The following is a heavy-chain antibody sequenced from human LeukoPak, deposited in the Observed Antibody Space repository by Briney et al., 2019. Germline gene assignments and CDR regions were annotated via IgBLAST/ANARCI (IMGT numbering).Heavy chain of an antibody. CDR1: GFTFSSYS. CDR2: ISSSSSYI. V-gene: IGHV3-21*01. J-gene: IGHJ4*02. D-gene: IGHD3-22*01. Sequence: GGSLRLSCAASGFTFSSYSMNWVRQAPGKGLEWVSSISSSSSYIYYADSVKGRFTISRDNAKNSLYLQMNSLRAEDTAVYYCARSADDSSGYYYYFDYWGQGTLVTDSS. CDR3: ARSADDSSGYYYYFDY.